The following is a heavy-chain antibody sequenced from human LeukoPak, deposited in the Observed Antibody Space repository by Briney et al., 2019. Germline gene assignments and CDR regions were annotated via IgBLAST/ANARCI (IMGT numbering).Heavy chain of an antibody. Sequence: PSETLSLTCTVSGGSISSYYWSWIRQPPGKGLEWIGYIYTSGSTNYKPSLKRRVTISVDTSKNQFSLKLSSVTAADTAVYYCARRMTAYFDYWGQGTLVTVSS. CDR2: IYTSGST. CDR1: GGSISSYY. D-gene: IGHD2-8*01. V-gene: IGHV4-4*09. CDR3: ARRMTAYFDY. J-gene: IGHJ4*02.